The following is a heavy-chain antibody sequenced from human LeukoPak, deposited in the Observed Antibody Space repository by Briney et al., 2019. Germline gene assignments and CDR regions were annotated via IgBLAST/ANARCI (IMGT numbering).Heavy chain of an antibody. CDR1: GFTFSSYA. D-gene: IGHD3-10*01. CDR3: AKDRTMVRGQQPYYFDY. J-gene: IGHJ4*02. V-gene: IGHV3-30*04. CDR2: ISYDGSNK. Sequence: PGGSLRLSCAASGFTFSSYAMHWVRQAPGKGLEWVAVISYDGSNKYYADSVKGRFTISRDNSKNTLYLQMNSLRAEDTAVYYCAKDRTMVRGQQPYYFDYWGQGTLVTVSS.